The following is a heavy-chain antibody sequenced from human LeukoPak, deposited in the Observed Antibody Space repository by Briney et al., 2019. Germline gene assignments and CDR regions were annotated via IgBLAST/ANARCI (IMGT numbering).Heavy chain of an antibody. CDR3: ARHDFWSGFKGGDY. Sequence: GGSLRLSCAASGFTFDNYGMSWVRQVPGKGLEWVSSINGNGGSTAYTDSVKGRFTISRDNAKNSLYLQMNSLRAEDTAFYYCARHDFWSGFKGGDYWGQGTLVTVSS. J-gene: IGHJ4*02. CDR1: GFTFDNYG. V-gene: IGHV3-20*04. D-gene: IGHD3-3*01. CDR2: INGNGGST.